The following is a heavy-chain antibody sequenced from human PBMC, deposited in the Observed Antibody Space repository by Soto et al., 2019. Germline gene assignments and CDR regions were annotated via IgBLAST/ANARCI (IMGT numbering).Heavy chain of an antibody. V-gene: IGHV4-59*12. CDR3: AKGDNLGPKTGYAFDP. J-gene: IGHJ5*02. CDR2: VFFTGTT. CDR1: GGSIRNYY. D-gene: IGHD5-12*01. Sequence: SETLSLTCTVSGGSIRNYYLTWIRQTPGKGLEWIGHVFFTGTTKYSPSLESRVTISVDTSNNQFSLQLNSVTPEDTAVYFCAKGDNLGPKTGYAFDPWGQGIMVTVSS.